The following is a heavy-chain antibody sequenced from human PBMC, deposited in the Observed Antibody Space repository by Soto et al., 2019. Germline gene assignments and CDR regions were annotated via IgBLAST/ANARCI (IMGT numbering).Heavy chain of an antibody. CDR3: ANSYGDYVSY. V-gene: IGHV4-39*01. CDR2: IYYSGST. J-gene: IGHJ4*02. D-gene: IGHD4-17*01. Sequence: QLQLQESGPGLVKPSETLSLTCTVSGGSISSSTYYWGWIRQPPGKGLEWIGSIYYSGSTYYNPCLYSRVTISVDTSKNQFSLNLRSVTAADTAVYYFANSYGDYVSYWGQGTLVTVSS. CDR1: GGSISSSTYY.